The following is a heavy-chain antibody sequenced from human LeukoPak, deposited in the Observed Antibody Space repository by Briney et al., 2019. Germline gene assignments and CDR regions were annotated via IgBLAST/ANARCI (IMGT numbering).Heavy chain of an antibody. J-gene: IGHJ4*02. D-gene: IGHD5-24*01. Sequence: PSETLSLTCTVSGGSIRSSSFYWGWIRQPPGKGLEWIGSIYYSGSTYYNPSLKSRVTISVDTSKNQFSLKLSSVTAADTAVYYCARGWGDGYNYHYFDYWGQGTLVTVSS. CDR1: GGSIRSSSFY. CDR3: ARGWGDGYNYHYFDY. V-gene: IGHV4-39*01. CDR2: IYYSGST.